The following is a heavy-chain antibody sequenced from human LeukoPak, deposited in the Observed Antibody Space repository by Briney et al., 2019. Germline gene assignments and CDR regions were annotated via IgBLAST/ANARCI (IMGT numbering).Heavy chain of an antibody. Sequence: TLSLTCTVSGVSITNYYWSWIRQPPGKALEWPALIYWNDDNHYSPSLKSRLTITKDTSKNQVVLTMTNMDPVDTATYYCARYGDYRFLYYFHYWGRGILVTVSS. D-gene: IGHD4-11*01. CDR3: ARYGDYRFLYYFHY. V-gene: IGHV2-5*01. CDR1: GVSITNYYW. J-gene: IGHJ4*02. CDR2: IYWNDDN.